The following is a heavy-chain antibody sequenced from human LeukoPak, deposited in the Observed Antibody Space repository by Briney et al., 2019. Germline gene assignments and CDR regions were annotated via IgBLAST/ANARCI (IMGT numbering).Heavy chain of an antibody. CDR2: ISWNSVSI. CDR1: GFTFNDYA. J-gene: IGHJ4*02. V-gene: IGHV3-9*01. CDR3: AKASTPYSNGWYVDY. Sequence: GGSLRLSCAASGFTFNDYAMHSVRQAPGKGLEWVSRISWNSVSIGYADSVQGRFTVSRDNAKNSLYLQMNSLRAEDTALYYCAKASTPYSNGWYVDYWGQGTLVTVSS. D-gene: IGHD6-19*01.